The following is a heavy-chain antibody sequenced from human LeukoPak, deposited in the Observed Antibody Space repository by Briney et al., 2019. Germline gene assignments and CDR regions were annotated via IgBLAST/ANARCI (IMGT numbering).Heavy chain of an antibody. V-gene: IGHV3-74*01. Sequence: GGSLRLSCAESGFTPRNYWMHWVRQVPEKRLGWVSLTSGDGGVTNYADSVKGRFTISRDNPKNILYLQINNQRSEDTAVYYCARYSSSTGGASYYLDYWGHGTLITVSS. D-gene: IGHD6-6*01. J-gene: IGHJ4*01. CDR1: GFTPRNYW. CDR2: TSGDGGVT. CDR3: ARYSSSTGGASYYLDY.